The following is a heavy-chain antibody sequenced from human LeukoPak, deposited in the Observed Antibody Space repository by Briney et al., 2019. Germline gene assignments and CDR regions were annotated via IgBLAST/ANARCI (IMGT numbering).Heavy chain of an antibody. Sequence: PGGPLNLSCSPSEFPFSAKLRHWVPQAQGKDLKIVPAISDSGGSTYYADSVKGRFTISRDNSKNTLYLQMNSLRAGDTAVYYCAISTALPSYFYFDYWGQGTLVTVSS. D-gene: IGHD2/OR15-2a*01. V-gene: IGHV3-64*04. CDR3: AISTALPSYFYFDY. CDR2: ISDSGGST. CDR1: EFPFSAKL. J-gene: IGHJ4*02.